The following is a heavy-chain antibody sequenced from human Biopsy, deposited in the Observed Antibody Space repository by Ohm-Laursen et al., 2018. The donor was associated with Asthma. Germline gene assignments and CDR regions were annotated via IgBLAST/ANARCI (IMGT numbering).Heavy chain of an antibody. CDR1: GLTFSDYW. V-gene: IGHV3-74*01. J-gene: IGHJ6*02. Sequence: SLRLSCTASGLTFSDYWMHWVRQAPGKGLEWVSRVKGDGRRTRYADSVKGRFTISRDNAKNTLYLQMNSLRVEDTAVYYCARDGVVPDAMYYHYYYGLDVWGQGTTVTVSS. CDR3: ARDGVVPDAMYYHYYYGLDV. D-gene: IGHD2-2*01. CDR2: VKGDGRRT.